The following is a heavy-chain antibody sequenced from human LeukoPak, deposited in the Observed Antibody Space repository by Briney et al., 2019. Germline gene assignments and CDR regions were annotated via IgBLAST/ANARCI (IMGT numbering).Heavy chain of an antibody. D-gene: IGHD3-10*01. J-gene: IGHJ4*02. V-gene: IGHV4-39*07. Sequence: SETLSLTCTVSGGSINSRIYYWGWIRQPPGKGLEWIGSIYYSGSTYYNPSLKSRVTISVDTSKNQFSLKLSSVTAADTAVYYCARDVPFNYGSGSYYNLYFDYWGQGTLVTVSS. CDR1: GGSINSRIYY. CDR2: IYYSGST. CDR3: ARDVPFNYGSGSYYNLYFDY.